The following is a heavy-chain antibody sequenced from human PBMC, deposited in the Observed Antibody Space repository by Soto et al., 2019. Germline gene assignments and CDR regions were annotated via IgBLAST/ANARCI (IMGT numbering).Heavy chain of an antibody. V-gene: IGHV3-53*01. CDR2: IYSGGST. CDR3: ASAGTKYCSSTSCYFDYYYGMDV. J-gene: IGHJ6*02. D-gene: IGHD2-2*01. CDR1: GFTVSSNY. Sequence: EVQLVESGGGLIQPGGSLRLSCAASGFTVSSNYMSWVRQAPGKGLEWVSVIYSGGSTYYADSVKGRFTISRDNSKNTLDLQMNSLRAEDTAVYYCASAGTKYCSSTSCYFDYYYGMDVWGQGTTVTVSS.